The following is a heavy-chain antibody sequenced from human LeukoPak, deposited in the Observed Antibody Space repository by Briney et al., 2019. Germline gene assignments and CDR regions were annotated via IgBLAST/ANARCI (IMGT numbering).Heavy chain of an antibody. V-gene: IGHV4-38-2*01. CDR1: GYSISSSYY. J-gene: IGHJ4*02. D-gene: IGHD4-11*01. CDR3: ASLPSNTVTHDY. CDR2: IYHSGST. Sequence: SETLSLTCAVSGYSISSSYYWGWIRQPPGKGLEWIGTIYHSGSTHYNPSLKSRVTLSVDTSKNQFFLKLRSVTAADTAVYYCASLPSNTVTHDYWGQGTLVTVSS.